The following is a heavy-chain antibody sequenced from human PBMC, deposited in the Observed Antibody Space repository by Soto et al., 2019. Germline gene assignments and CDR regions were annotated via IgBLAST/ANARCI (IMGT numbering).Heavy chain of an antibody. V-gene: IGHV1-2*04. CDR1: GYTFTGYY. D-gene: IGHD3-3*01. CDR2: INPNSGGT. Sequence: QVQLVQSGAEVKKPGASVKVSCKASGYTFTGYYMHWVRQAPGQGLEWMGWINPNSGGTNYAQKFQGWVTMTRDTSISIAYMELSRLRSDDTAVYYCARGRGYDFWSGYPPSWFDPWGQGTLVTVSS. J-gene: IGHJ5*02. CDR3: ARGRGYDFWSGYPPSWFDP.